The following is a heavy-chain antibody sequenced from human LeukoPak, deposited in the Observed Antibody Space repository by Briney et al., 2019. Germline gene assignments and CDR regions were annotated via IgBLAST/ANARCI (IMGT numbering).Heavy chain of an antibody. CDR1: GGSVSSGSYY. CDR3: ARHWSHSVAQFGRSYWFDP. CDR2: MDTSGHT. V-gene: IGHV4-61*09. D-gene: IGHD2-15*01. J-gene: IGHJ5*02. Sequence: SETLSLTCTVSGGSVSSGSYYWSWIRQPAGKGLEWIGHMDTSGHTNYNSSLMSRVTMSVDTSKNQFSLRLTSVTAADTAVYYCARHWSHSVAQFGRSYWFDPWGQGTLVTVSS.